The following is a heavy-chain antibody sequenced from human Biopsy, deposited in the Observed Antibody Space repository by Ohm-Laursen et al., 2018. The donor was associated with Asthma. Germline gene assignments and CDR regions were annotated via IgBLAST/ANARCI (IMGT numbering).Heavy chain of an antibody. V-gene: IGHV4-30-4*01. Sequence: SHTLSLTCTVSGASIKTDDHYWSWLRQPPGKGLEWFGFIHYSGSTSYNPSLKGGVTISVDTSKNQFSLKLSSVTAADTAVYYCARASVGASSNWLDPWGQGTLVTVSS. D-gene: IGHD1-26*01. J-gene: IGHJ5*02. CDR1: GASIKTDDHY. CDR2: IHYSGST. CDR3: ARASVGASSNWLDP.